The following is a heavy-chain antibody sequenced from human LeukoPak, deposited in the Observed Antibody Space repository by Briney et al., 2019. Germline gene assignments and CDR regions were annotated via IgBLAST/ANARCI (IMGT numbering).Heavy chain of an antibody. J-gene: IGHJ6*02. D-gene: IGHD6-6*01. CDR2: IYYSGST. CDR3: ASTPQYSSSSGYYYGMDV. CDR1: GGSISSYY. Sequence: SETLSLTCTVSGGSISSYYWSWIRQPPGKGLEWIGYIYYSGSTNYNPSLKSRVTISVDTSKNQFSLKLSSVTAADTAVYYCASTPQYSSSSGYYYGMDVWGQGTRSPSP. V-gene: IGHV4-59*08.